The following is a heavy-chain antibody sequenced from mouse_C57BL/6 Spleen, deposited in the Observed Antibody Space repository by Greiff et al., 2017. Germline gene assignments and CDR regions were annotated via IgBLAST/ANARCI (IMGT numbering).Heavy chain of an antibody. V-gene: IGHV1-64*01. D-gene: IGHD1-1*01. CDR3: ASLYDGSSPFDY. J-gene: IGHJ2*01. Sequence: QVQLQQPGAELVKPGASVKLSCKASGYTFTSYWMHWVKQRPGQGLEWIGMIHPNSGSTNYNEKFKSKATLTVDKSSSTAYMQLSSLTSEDSAVYYCASLYDGSSPFDYWGQGTTLTVSS. CDR1: GYTFTSYW. CDR2: IHPNSGST.